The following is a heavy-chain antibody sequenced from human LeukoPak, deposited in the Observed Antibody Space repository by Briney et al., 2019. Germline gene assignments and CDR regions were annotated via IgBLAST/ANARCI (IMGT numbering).Heavy chain of an antibody. Sequence: GGSLRLSCATSGFTFSSNGMSWVRQAPGKGLEWVAYIKREGGDRYYVDSVKGRFTISRDNTKNSLYLQMNSLRAEDTAVYYCARVAVAGIYFYHYMDVWGKGTTVTVSS. D-gene: IGHD6-13*01. V-gene: IGHV3-7*01. CDR2: IKREGGDR. CDR3: ARVAVAGIYFYHYMDV. CDR1: GFTFSSNG. J-gene: IGHJ6*03.